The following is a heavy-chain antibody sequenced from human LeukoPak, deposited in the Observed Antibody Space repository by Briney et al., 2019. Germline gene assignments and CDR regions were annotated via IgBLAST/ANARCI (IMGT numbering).Heavy chain of an antibody. CDR2: INHSGST. CDR3: ATNPGGFCSGTSCYGEAP. J-gene: IGHJ5*02. Sequence: PSETLSLTCAVYGGSFSGYYWRWIRQPPGKGLEWIGEINHSGSTNYSPSLKSRVTISVDTSRNQFSLKLSSVTAADTAVYYCATNPGGFCSGTSCYGEAPWGQGTLVTVSS. CDR1: GGSFSGYY. V-gene: IGHV4-34*01. D-gene: IGHD2-2*01.